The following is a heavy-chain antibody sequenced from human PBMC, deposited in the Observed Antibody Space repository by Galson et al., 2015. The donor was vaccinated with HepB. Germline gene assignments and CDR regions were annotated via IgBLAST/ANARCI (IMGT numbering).Heavy chain of an antibody. V-gene: IGHV1-46*03. CDR2: INPSGGST. Sequence: SVKVSCKASGYTFTSYYMHWVRQAPGQGLEWMGIINPSGGSTSYAQKFQGRVTMTRDTSTSTVYMELSSLRSEDTAVYYCARDRGVATIRDYYYYMDVWGKGTTVTVSS. D-gene: IGHD5-12*01. CDR3: ARDRGVATIRDYYYYMDV. CDR1: GYTFTSYY. J-gene: IGHJ6*03.